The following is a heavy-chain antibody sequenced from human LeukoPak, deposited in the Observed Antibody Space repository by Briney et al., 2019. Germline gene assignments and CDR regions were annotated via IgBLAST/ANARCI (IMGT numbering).Heavy chain of an antibody. Sequence: GASVKVSCKAFGYTFTNNWMHWVRQAPGQGPEWMGLISPTGGSTAYAQKFQGRVTMTRDTSISTAYMQLSRLRSDDTAVYYCARDSTEGRGSFLFDYWGQGTLVTVSS. D-gene: IGHD1-26*01. CDR3: ARDSTEGRGSFLFDY. CDR1: GYTFTNNW. V-gene: IGHV1-2*02. CDR2: ISPTGGST. J-gene: IGHJ4*02.